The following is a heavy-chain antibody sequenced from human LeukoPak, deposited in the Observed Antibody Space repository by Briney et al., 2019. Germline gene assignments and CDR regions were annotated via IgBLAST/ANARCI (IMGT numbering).Heavy chain of an antibody. J-gene: IGHJ4*02. Sequence: GASVKVSCKASGGTFSSYAISWVRQAPGQGLEWMGGIIPIFGTANYAQKFQGRVTITADESTSTAYMELSSLRSEDTAVYYCAKGTVIIAVAGYFDYWGQGTLVTVSS. CDR1: GGTFSSYA. D-gene: IGHD6-19*01. CDR3: AKGTVIIAVAGYFDY. CDR2: IIPIFGTA. V-gene: IGHV1-69*13.